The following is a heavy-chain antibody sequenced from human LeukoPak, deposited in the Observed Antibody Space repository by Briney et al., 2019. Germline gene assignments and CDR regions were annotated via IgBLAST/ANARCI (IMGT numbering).Heavy chain of an antibody. Sequence: SETLSLTCAVYGGSFSGYYWSWIRQPPGKGLEWIGEINHSGSTNYNPSLKSRVTISVDTSKNQFSLKLSSVTAADTAVYYCARGRWELLGKPYYFDYWGQGTLVTVSS. CDR2: INHSGST. J-gene: IGHJ4*02. CDR1: GGSFSGYY. D-gene: IGHD1-26*01. CDR3: ARGRWELLGKPYYFDY. V-gene: IGHV4-34*01.